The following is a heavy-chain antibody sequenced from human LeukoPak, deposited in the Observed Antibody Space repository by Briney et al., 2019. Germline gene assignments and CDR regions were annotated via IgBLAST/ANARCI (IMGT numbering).Heavy chain of an antibody. V-gene: IGHV4-61*02. J-gene: IGHJ4*02. CDR3: ARVIPVLAATPAFDY. CDR1: GGSISSGSYY. CDR2: IYTSGST. D-gene: IGHD2-15*01. Sequence: PSQTLSLTCTVSGGSISSGSYYWSWIRQPAGKGLEWIGRIYTSGSTNYNPSLKSRVTISVDTSKNQFSLKLSSVTAADTAVYYCARVIPVLAATPAFDYWGQGTLVTVSS.